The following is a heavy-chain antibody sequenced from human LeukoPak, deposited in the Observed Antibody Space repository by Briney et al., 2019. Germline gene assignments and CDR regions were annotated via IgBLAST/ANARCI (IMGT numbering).Heavy chain of an antibody. CDR3: ASITMVRGVPHAFDY. CDR2: ISAYNGNT. D-gene: IGHD3-10*01. Sequence: ASVKVSCKASGYTFTSYGISWVRQAPGQGLEWMGWISAYNGNTNYAQKLQGRVTMTTDTSTSTAYMELRSLRSDDTAVYYCASITMVRGVPHAFDYWGQGTLVTVSS. CDR1: GYTFTSYG. J-gene: IGHJ4*02. V-gene: IGHV1-18*01.